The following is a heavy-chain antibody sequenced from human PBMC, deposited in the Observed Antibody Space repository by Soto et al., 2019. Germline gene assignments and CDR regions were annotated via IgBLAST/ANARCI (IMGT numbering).Heavy chain of an antibody. Sequence: EVQLVESGGGLVQPGGSLRLSCAASGFIFSDYYMDWVRQAPGKGLEWVGRIVNKANSHATYYAESVKGRFTISRDDSQNSLFLQVSALKTEDTAVYYCVREYYYVFHFWGQGTLVTVSS. D-gene: IGHD3-10*02. V-gene: IGHV3-72*01. CDR2: IVNKANSHAT. CDR3: VREYYYVFHF. J-gene: IGHJ4*02. CDR1: GFIFSDYY.